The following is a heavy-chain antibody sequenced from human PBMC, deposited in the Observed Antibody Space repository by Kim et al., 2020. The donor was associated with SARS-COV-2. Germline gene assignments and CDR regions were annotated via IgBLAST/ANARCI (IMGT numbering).Heavy chain of an antibody. V-gene: IGHV4-34*01. CDR2: INHSGST. D-gene: IGHD6-19*01. Sequence: SETLSLTCAVYGGSFSGYYWSWIRQPPGKGLELIGEINHSGSTNYNPSLKSRVTISVDTSKNQFSLKLSSVTAADTAVYYCARATRQWLVNYYYYYMDVWGKGTTVTVSS. J-gene: IGHJ6*03. CDR3: ARATRQWLVNYYYYYMDV. CDR1: GGSFSGYY.